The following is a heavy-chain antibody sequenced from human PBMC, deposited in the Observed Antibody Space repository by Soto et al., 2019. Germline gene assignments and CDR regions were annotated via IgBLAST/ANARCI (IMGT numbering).Heavy chain of an antibody. J-gene: IGHJ6*02. CDR3: ARDQQAHAKTKYYYGMDV. Sequence: QVQLVQSGAEVKKPGASVKVSCKASGYTFTSYGISWVRQAPGQGLEWLGWISAYNGHTNYAQKLQGRVTMTTDTSTSTAYMELRSMRSDDTAVYYCARDQQAHAKTKYYYGMDVWGQGTTVTVSS. D-gene: IGHD6-6*01. CDR1: GYTFTSYG. V-gene: IGHV1-18*01. CDR2: ISAYNGHT.